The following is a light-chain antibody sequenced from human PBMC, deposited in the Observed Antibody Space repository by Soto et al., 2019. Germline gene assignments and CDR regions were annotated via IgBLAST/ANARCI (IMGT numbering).Light chain of an antibody. CDR1: NSNIGSNP. Sequence: QPVLTQPPSASGTPGQRVTISCSGSNSNIGSNPVNWYQHLPGTAPKLLIYSNNRRPSGVSDRFSGSKSGTSASLAISGLQSEDEVDYYCAAWDDSLNVVVFGGGTQLTVL. CDR2: SNN. J-gene: IGLJ2*01. V-gene: IGLV1-44*01. CDR3: AAWDDSLNVVV.